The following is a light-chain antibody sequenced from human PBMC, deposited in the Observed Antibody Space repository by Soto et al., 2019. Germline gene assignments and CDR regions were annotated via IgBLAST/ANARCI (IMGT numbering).Light chain of an antibody. Sequence: QSALTQPASVSGSPGQSITISCTGTSSDVGSYNLVSWYQQHPGKAPKLMIYEGSKRPSGVSNRFSGSKSGNTASLTISGLQAEDEADYYCCSYAGKVFGTGTQLTVL. CDR3: CSYAGKV. J-gene: IGLJ1*01. CDR2: EGS. V-gene: IGLV2-23*01. CDR1: SSDVGSYNL.